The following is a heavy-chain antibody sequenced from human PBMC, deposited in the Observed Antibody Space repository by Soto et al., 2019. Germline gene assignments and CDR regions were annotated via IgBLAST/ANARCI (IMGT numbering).Heavy chain of an antibody. J-gene: IGHJ6*02. CDR3: VRDGRTDTYVGLDV. CDR1: GGSISNYY. V-gene: IGHV4-59*01. Sequence: QVQLQESGPGLVRPSETLSLTCTVSGGSISNYYWNWFRQAPGEGLVWIGFISKTGNRNYNPSLQTRVTLSIDTSKNQFSLKLTSVTAADTAVYFCVRDGRTDTYVGLDVWGQGTTVTVSS. CDR2: ISKTGNR. D-gene: IGHD1-26*01.